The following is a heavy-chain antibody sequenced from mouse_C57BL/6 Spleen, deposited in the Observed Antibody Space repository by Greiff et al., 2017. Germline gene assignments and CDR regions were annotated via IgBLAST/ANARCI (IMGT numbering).Heavy chain of an antibody. CDR1: GFTFSDYG. J-gene: IGHJ2*01. CDR3: AREDGSYFDY. V-gene: IGHV5-17*01. CDR2: ISSGSSTI. D-gene: IGHD1-1*01. Sequence: EVQLVESGGGLVKPGGSLKLSCAASGFTFSDYGMHWVRQAPEKGLEWVAYISSGSSTIYYADTVKGRFTISRDNAKNTLFLKMTSLRSEDTAMYYCAREDGSYFDYWGQGTTLTVSS.